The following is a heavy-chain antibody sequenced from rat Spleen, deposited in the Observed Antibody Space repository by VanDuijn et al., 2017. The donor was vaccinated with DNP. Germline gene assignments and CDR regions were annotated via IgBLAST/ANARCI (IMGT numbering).Heavy chain of an antibody. J-gene: IGHJ2*01. CDR2: ISLDGGRT. V-gene: IGHV5-22*01. CDR3: ASWGIRAYYFDS. CDR1: GFTFSDYY. D-gene: IGHD4-3*01. Sequence: EVQLVESGGGLVQPGRSLKISCAASGFTFSDYYMAWVRQAPTKGLEWVVYISLDGGRTYYGDSVKGRFTISRDNTKSTLYLQMNSLRSEDTATYYCASWGIRAYYFDSWGQGVMVTVSS.